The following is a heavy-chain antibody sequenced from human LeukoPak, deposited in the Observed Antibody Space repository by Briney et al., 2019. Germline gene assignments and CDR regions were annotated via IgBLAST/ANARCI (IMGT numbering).Heavy chain of an antibody. V-gene: IGHV3-21*01. CDR2: ISSSSSYI. D-gene: IGHD2-2*01. J-gene: IGHJ4*02. Sequence: PGGALRLSCAASGFTFSSYSMNWVRQAPGKGLEWVSSISSSSSYIYYADSVKGRFTISRDNAKNSLYLQMNSLRAEDTAVYYCARDTEFVVVPAANDYWGQGTLVTVSS. CDR3: ARDTEFVVVPAANDY. CDR1: GFTFSSYS.